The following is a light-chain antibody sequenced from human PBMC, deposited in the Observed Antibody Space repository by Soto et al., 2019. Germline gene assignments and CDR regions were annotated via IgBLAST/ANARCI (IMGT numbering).Light chain of an antibody. V-gene: IGKV3-20*01. J-gene: IGKJ2*01. CDR3: QQYGSSPYT. Sequence: EIVLTQSPGTLSLSPGERATLSCRASQSVSNSYLAWYQQKPGQAPRVLIYGASSRATGIPDRFSGSGSGTDFTLTISRLEPEDFAVYYCQQYGSSPYTFAQGTKLEIK. CDR1: QSVSNSY. CDR2: GAS.